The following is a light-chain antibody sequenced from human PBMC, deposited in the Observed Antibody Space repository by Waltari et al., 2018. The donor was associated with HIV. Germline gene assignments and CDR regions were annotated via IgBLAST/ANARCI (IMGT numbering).Light chain of an antibody. CDR3: TSYTSSSTLV. J-gene: IGLJ2*01. CDR1: SSALGAYNY. V-gene: IGLV2-14*03. CDR2: AVS. Sequence: QSALTQPASVSGSPGQSITIPCTGTSSALGAYNYVSWYQHHPGKAPKLIIYAVSNRPSGVSNRFSGSKSGNTASLTISGLQAEDESDYYCTSYTSSSTLVFGGGTKLTVL.